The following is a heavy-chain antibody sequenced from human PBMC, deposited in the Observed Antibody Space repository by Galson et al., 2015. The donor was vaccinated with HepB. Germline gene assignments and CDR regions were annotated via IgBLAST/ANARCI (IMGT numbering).Heavy chain of an antibody. CDR2: ISGSGGST. J-gene: IGHJ3*02. V-gene: IGHV3-23*01. Sequence: SLRLSCAASGFTFSNYAMSWVRQAPGKGLEWVSIISGSGGSTSYADSVKGRFTISRDNSKNTLYLQMNSLRAEDAAVYYCARLEMATIEGRNKAFDIWGQGTMVTVSS. CDR3: ARLEMATIEGRNKAFDI. CDR1: GFTFSNYA. D-gene: IGHD5-24*01.